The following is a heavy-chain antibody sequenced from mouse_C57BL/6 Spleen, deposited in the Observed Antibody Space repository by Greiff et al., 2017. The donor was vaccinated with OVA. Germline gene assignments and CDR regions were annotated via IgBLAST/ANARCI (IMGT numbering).Heavy chain of an antibody. CDR2: IHPNSGST. CDR3: ARRVAGDYYYAMDY. Sequence: QVQLQQPGAELVKPGASVKLSCKASGYTFTSYWMHWVKQRPGQGLEWIGMIHPNSGSTNYNEKFKSKATLTVDKSSSTAYMQLSSLTSEDSAVEYWARRVAGDYYYAMDYWGQGTSVTVSS. V-gene: IGHV1-64*01. CDR1: GYTFTSYW. J-gene: IGHJ4*01.